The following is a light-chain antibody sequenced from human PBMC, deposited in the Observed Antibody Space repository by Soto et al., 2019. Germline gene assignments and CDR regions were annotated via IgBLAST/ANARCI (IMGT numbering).Light chain of an antibody. CDR1: SSDVGGYDY. CDR2: EVT. Sequence: QSALTQPPSASGSPGQSVTISCTGTSSDVGGYDYVSWYQQHPGKAPKLMLYEVTKRPSGVPDRFSGSKSGNTASLTVSGLQAEDEAAYFCSSYAGSNNFGVFGGGTKLTVL. V-gene: IGLV2-8*01. CDR3: SSYAGSNNFGV. J-gene: IGLJ3*02.